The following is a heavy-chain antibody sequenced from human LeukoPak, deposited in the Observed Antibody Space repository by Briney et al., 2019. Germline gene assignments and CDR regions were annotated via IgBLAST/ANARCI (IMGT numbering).Heavy chain of an antibody. D-gene: IGHD4-17*01. CDR2: INAGNGNT. CDR3: ARIRQMTTVTPTYYGMDV. J-gene: IGHJ6*02. V-gene: IGHV1-3*01. CDR1: GFTFSSYA. Sequence: PGGSLRLSCAASGFTFSSYAMHWVRQAPGQRLEWMGWINAGNGNTKYSQKFQGRVTITRDTSASTAYMELSSLRSEDTAVYYCARIRQMTTVTPTYYGMDVWGQGTTVTVSS.